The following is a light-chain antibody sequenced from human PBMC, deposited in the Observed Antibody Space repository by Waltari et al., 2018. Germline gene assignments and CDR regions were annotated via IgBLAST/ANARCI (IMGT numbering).Light chain of an antibody. Sequence: ITCRASQSISSWLAWYQQKPGKAPKLLIYKASSLESGVPSRFSGSGSGTEFTLTISSLQPDDIATYYCQQYNSYWTFGQGTKVEIK. CDR2: KAS. V-gene: IGKV1-5*03. CDR3: QQYNSYWT. J-gene: IGKJ1*01. CDR1: QSISSW.